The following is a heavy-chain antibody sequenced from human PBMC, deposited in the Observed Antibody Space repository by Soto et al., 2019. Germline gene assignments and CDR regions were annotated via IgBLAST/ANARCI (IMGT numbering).Heavy chain of an antibody. CDR3: ARLSQKIFPPTGFDY. V-gene: IGHV4-39*01. Sequence: PSETLSLTCTASGGSISSSSYYWGWIRQPPGKGLEWIGSIYYSGSTYYNPSLKSRVTISVDTSKNQFSLKLSSVTAADTAVYYCARLSQKIFPPTGFDYWGQGTLVT. CDR2: IYYSGST. J-gene: IGHJ4*02. CDR1: GGSISSSSYY. D-gene: IGHD2-15*01.